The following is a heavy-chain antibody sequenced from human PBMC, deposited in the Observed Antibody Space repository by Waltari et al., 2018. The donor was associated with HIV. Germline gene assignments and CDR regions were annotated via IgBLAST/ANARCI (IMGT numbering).Heavy chain of an antibody. Sequence: QVQLGQSGAEVKKPGSSVKVSCKASGGPFNNYAITWVRQAPGQGLEWMGGIIPVFGTTNYAQKFQGRLTIIADESTSTGYMELSSLRSEDTAVYYCARMATVVDWYFDLWGRGTLVTVSS. J-gene: IGHJ2*01. CDR2: IIPVFGTT. CDR3: ARMATVVDWYFDL. D-gene: IGHD2-15*01. V-gene: IGHV1-69*01. CDR1: GGPFNNYA.